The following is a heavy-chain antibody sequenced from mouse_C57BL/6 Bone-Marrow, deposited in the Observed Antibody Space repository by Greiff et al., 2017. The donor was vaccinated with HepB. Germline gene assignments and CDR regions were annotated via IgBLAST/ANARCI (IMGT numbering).Heavy chain of an antibody. Sequence: EVKVVESGGGLVKPGGSLKLSCAASGFTFSSYAMSWVRQTPEKRLEWVATISDGGSYTYYPDNVKGRFTISRDNAKNNLYLQMSHLKSEDTAMYYCARAITTGVDYWGQGTTLTVSS. J-gene: IGHJ2*01. CDR2: ISDGGSYT. V-gene: IGHV5-4*03. CDR3: ARAITTGVDY. D-gene: IGHD1-1*01. CDR1: GFTFSSYA.